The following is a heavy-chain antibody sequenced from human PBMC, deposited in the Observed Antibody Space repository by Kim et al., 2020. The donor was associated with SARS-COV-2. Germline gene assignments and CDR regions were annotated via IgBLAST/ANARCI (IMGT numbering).Heavy chain of an antibody. Sequence: SVKVSCKASGGTFSSYAISWVRQAPGQGLEWMGGIIPIFGTANYAQKFQGRVTITADESTSTAYMELSSLRSEDTAVYYCASSSRAFLEWLDNLEDAFDIWGQGTMVTVSS. D-gene: IGHD3-3*01. J-gene: IGHJ3*02. CDR2: IIPIFGTA. CDR1: GGTFSSYA. CDR3: ASSSRAFLEWLDNLEDAFDI. V-gene: IGHV1-69*13.